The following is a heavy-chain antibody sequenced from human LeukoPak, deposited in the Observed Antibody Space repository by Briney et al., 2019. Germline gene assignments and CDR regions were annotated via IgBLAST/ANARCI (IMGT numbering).Heavy chain of an antibody. CDR1: GFSLSTSGRR. CDR2: IDWDDDK. Sequence: SGPTLLNPTPTLTLTCTFSGFSLSTSGRRVSWIRQPPGKALEWLSLIDWDDDKFYSTSLKTRLTISKDTSKNQVVLTMTNMAPVDTATYYCPRTYSSGFDYWGQGTLVTVSS. J-gene: IGHJ4*02. CDR3: PRTYSSGFDY. D-gene: IGHD6-19*01. V-gene: IGHV2-70*04.